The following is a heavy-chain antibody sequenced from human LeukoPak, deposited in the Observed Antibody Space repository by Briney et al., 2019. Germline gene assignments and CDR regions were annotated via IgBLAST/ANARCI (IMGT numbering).Heavy chain of an antibody. J-gene: IGHJ4*02. V-gene: IGHV3-53*01. CDR3: ARGTWDY. CDR1: GFAVSSSNY. CDR2: IYGAGCT. Sequence: PGGSLRLSCAASGFAVSSSNYMIWVRQAPGKGLEWVSVIYGAGCTFYADPVKGRFTISRDNAKTTLYLQMNSLRAEDTAVYYCARGTWDYWGQGTLVTVSS.